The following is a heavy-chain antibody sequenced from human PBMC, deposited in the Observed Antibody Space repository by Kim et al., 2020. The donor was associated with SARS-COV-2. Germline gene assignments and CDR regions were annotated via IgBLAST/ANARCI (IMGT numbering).Heavy chain of an antibody. V-gene: IGHV3-30*02. CDR3: AKSHIVVVPAAYYYYGMDV. J-gene: IGHJ6*02. D-gene: IGHD2-2*01. Sequence: RFTITRDNSKNTRYLQMNSLRAEDTAVYYCAKSHIVVVPAAYYYYGMDVWGQGTTVTVSS.